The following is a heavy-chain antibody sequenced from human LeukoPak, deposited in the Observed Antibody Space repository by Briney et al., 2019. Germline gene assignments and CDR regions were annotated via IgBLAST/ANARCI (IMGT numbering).Heavy chain of an antibody. J-gene: IGHJ4*02. V-gene: IGHV3-23*01. CDR1: GFTFSSYA. CDR3: AKNGGDSYGTGHFDY. D-gene: IGHD2-21*02. Sequence: GGSLRLSCAASGFTFSSYAMTWVRQAPGKGLEWVSAIGGRGDNTYYADSVRGRFTISRDNSKSTLYLQMNSLRAEDTAIYYRAKNGGDSYGTGHFDYWGQGTLVTVSS. CDR2: IGGRGDNT.